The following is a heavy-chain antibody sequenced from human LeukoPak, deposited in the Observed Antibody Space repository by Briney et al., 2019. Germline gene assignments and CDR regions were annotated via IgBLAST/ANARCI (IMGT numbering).Heavy chain of an antibody. D-gene: IGHD1-7*01. Sequence: ATVKVPCKASGYTFTSYDINWVRQATGQGLEWMGWMNPNSGNTGYAQKFQGRVTMTRNTSISTAYMELSSLRSEDTAVYYCARGRRASMGNWNFISWGQGTLVTVSS. V-gene: IGHV1-8*01. J-gene: IGHJ4*02. CDR1: GYTFTSYD. CDR3: ARGRRASMGNWNFIS. CDR2: MNPNSGNT.